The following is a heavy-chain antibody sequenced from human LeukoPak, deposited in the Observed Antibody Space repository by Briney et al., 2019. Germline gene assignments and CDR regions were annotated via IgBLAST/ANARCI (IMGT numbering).Heavy chain of an antibody. Sequence: PGGSLRLSCAASGFTFSSYGMHWVRQAPGKGLEWVAVIWYDGSNKYYADSVKGRFTISRDNSKNTLYLQMNSLRAEDTAVYYCAKDGSPVLRYFDWLLSYFDYWGQGTLVTVSS. D-gene: IGHD3-9*01. CDR2: IWYDGSNK. CDR1: GFTFSSYG. V-gene: IGHV3-30*02. J-gene: IGHJ4*02. CDR3: AKDGSPVLRYFDWLLSYFDY.